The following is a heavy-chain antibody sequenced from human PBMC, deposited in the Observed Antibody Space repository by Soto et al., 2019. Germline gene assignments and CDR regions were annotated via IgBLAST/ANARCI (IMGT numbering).Heavy chain of an antibody. V-gene: IGHV4-59*01. D-gene: IGHD3-3*01. J-gene: IGHJ6*02. CDR2: IYYSGST. CDR3: ARDMVGYDFWSGYYSSYYYGMDV. Sequence: PSETLSLTCTVSGGSISSYYWSWIRQPPGKGLEWIGYIYYSGSTNYNPSLKSRVTISVDTSKNQFSLKLSSVTAADTAVYYCARDMVGYDFWSGYYSSYYYGMDVWGQGTTVTVSS. CDR1: GGSISSYY.